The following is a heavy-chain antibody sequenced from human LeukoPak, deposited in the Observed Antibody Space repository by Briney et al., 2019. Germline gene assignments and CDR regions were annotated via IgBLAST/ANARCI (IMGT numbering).Heavy chain of an antibody. CDR2: IYYTGYT. J-gene: IGHJ4*02. Sequence: SETLSLTCSVSGASVTSSYWTWVRLPPGRGLEWIGYIYYTGYTNYNPSLKSRVTISLDIYTNQLSLEVISVTAADTAIYYCARAPIGSIDYWGPGALVAVSS. D-gene: IGHD1-1*01. V-gene: IGHV4-59*02. CDR3: ARAPIGSIDY. CDR1: GASVTSSY.